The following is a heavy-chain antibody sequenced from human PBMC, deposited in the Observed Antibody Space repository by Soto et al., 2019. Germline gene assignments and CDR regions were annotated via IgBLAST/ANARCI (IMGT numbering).Heavy chain of an antibody. J-gene: IGHJ4*02. D-gene: IGHD2-15*01. CDR2: IIPILGIA. CDR1: GGTFSSYT. Sequence: QVQLVQSGAEVQKPGSSVKVSCKASGGTFSSYTISWVRQAPGQGLEWMGRIIPILGIANYAQKFQGRVTITADKSTSTVYMELSSLRSEDTAVYYCASTRVVAARTGYWGQGTLVTVSS. CDR3: ASTRVVAARTGY. V-gene: IGHV1-69*02.